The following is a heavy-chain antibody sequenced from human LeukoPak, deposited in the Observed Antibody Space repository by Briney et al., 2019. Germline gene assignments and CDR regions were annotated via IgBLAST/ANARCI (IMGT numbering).Heavy chain of an antibody. J-gene: IGHJ2*01. CDR3: ARAGNGILTGYFQNWYFDL. CDR2: INHSGST. V-gene: IGHV4-34*01. D-gene: IGHD3-9*01. CDR1: GGSFSGYY. Sequence: PSETLSLTCAVYGGSFSGYYWSWIRQPPGKGLEWIGEINHSGSTNYNPSLKSRVTISGDTSKNQFSLKLSSVTAADTAVYYCARAGNGILTGYFQNWYFDLWGRGTLVTVSS.